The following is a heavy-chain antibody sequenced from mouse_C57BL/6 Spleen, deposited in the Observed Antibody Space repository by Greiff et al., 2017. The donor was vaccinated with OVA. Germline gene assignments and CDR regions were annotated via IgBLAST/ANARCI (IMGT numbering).Heavy chain of an antibody. V-gene: IGHV1-50*01. CDR3: ARRGLLLFDY. J-gene: IGHJ2*01. D-gene: IGHD2-3*01. Sequence: QLQQPGAELVKPGASVKLSCKASGYTFTSYWMQWVKQRPGQGLEWIGEIDPSDSYTNYNQKFKGKATLTVDTSSSTAYMQLSSLTSEDSAVYYCARRGLLLFDYWGQGTTLTVSS. CDR1: GYTFTSYW. CDR2: IDPSDSYT.